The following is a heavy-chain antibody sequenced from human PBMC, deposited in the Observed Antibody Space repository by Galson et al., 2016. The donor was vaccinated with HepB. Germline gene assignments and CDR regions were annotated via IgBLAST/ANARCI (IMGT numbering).Heavy chain of an antibody. Sequence: SLRLSCAASGFTFSNYWMNWVCQAPGKGLEWVANIKQDGNEKYYVDSVKGRFTISRDNAKNSMYLQMNSLRAEDTAVYYCARKGGIYSPWGYWGQGTLVTVSS. D-gene: IGHD3-10*01. J-gene: IGHJ4*02. CDR3: ARKGGIYSPWGY. V-gene: IGHV3-7*03. CDR2: IKQDGNEK. CDR1: GFTFSNYW.